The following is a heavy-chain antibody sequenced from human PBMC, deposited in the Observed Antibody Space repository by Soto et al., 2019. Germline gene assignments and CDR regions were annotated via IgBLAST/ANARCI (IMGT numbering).Heavy chain of an antibody. Sequence: QVQLQESGPGLVKPSQTLSLTCTVSGGSISSGGYYWSWIRQHPGKGLEWIGYIYYSGSTYYNPSLKSRFTISVDTSKNQFSLKLSSVTAADTAVSYCARDLRTRKPGRAFDIWGQGTMVTVSS. CDR1: GGSISSGGYY. V-gene: IGHV4-31*03. J-gene: IGHJ3*02. CDR2: IYYSGST. CDR3: ARDLRTRKPGRAFDI.